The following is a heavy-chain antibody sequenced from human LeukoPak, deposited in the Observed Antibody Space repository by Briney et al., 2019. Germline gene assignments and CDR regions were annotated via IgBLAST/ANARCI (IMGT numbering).Heavy chain of an antibody. Sequence: SETLSLTCTVSGGSISSSSYYWGWIRQPPGKGLEWIGSIYYSGSTYYNPSLKSRVAISVDTSKNQFSLKLSSVTAADTAVYYCARIGRDMSIAARPDFYLDNWFDPWGQGTLVTVSS. D-gene: IGHD6-6*01. V-gene: IGHV4-39*07. J-gene: IGHJ5*02. CDR3: ARIGRDMSIAARPDFYLDNWFDP. CDR2: IYYSGST. CDR1: GGSISSSSYY.